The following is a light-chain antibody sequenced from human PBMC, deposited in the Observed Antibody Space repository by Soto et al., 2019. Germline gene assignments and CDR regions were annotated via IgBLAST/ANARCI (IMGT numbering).Light chain of an antibody. CDR2: GAS. Sequence: EMVWTQSPGPLSLSPGERATLSCRASESVSSSYLAWYQQKPGQAPRRLIFGASSRATGTQDRCSGSGSGTDFTITISRLEHEGVAVYYCQQYGSSPPWTFGQGTEVEIK. CDR3: QQYGSSPPWT. J-gene: IGKJ1*01. V-gene: IGKV3-20*01. CDR1: ESVSSSY.